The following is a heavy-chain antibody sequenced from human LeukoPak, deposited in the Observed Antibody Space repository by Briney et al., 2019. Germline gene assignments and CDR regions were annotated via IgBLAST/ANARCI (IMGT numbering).Heavy chain of an antibody. CDR3: ARRRYYDSSGYNPTYYFDY. CDR2: IYNTVDT. Sequence: PSETLSLTCTVSGGSIIGNFWTWIRQPPGKRLEWIGYIYNTVDTNYNPSLKIRVTISVDMSKNQFSLRLTSVTAADTAVYYCARRRYYDSSGYNPTYYFDYWGQGILVTVSS. V-gene: IGHV4-59*01. CDR1: GGSIIGNF. J-gene: IGHJ4*02. D-gene: IGHD3-22*01.